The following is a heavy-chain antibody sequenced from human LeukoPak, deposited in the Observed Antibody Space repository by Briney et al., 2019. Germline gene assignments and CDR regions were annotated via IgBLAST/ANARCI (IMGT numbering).Heavy chain of an antibody. V-gene: IGHV4-61*09. CDR2: LYTSGSM. Sequence: PSQTLSLTCTVSGGSITSGGYYWTWIRQPAGKGLEWIGHLYTSGSMSYNPSLKSRVTISVDTSKNQFSLKLTSVTAADTAVYYCTKGRGIWGQGTLVTVSS. J-gene: IGHJ4*02. D-gene: IGHD3-10*01. CDR3: TKGRGI. CDR1: GGSITSGGYY.